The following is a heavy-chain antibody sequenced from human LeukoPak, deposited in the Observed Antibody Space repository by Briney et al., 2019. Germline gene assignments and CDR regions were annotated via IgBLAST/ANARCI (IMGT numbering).Heavy chain of an antibody. V-gene: IGHV1-2*02. CDR3: ARVWGSAWYLGY. CDR1: GYTFTGYY. CDR2: INPNSGGT. D-gene: IGHD6-19*01. J-gene: IGHJ4*02. Sequence: GASVKVSRKASGYTFTGYYMHWVRQAPGQGLEWMGWINPNSGGTNYAQKFQGRVTMTRDTSISTAYMELSRLRSDDTAVYYCARVWGSAWYLGYWGQGTLVTVSS.